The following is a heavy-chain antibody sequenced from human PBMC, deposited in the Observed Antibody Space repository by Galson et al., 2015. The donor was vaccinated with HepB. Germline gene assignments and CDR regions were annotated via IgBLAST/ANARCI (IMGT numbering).Heavy chain of an antibody. Sequence: SLRLSCAASGFTFSSYGMHWVRQAPGKGLEWVAVISYDGSNKYYADSVKGRFTISRDNSKNTLYLQMNSLRAEDTAVYYCAKEFGGIAARGWGNWFDPWGQGTLVTVSS. J-gene: IGHJ5*02. CDR3: AKEFGGIAARGWGNWFDP. D-gene: IGHD6-6*01. CDR2: ISYDGSNK. CDR1: GFTFSSYG. V-gene: IGHV3-30*18.